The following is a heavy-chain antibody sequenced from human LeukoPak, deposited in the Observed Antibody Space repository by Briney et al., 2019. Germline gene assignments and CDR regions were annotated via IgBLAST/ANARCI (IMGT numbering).Heavy chain of an antibody. D-gene: IGHD6-13*01. J-gene: IGHJ4*02. CDR2: ISAYNGNT. Sequence: EASVKVSCKASGYTFTSYGISWVRQAPGQGLEWMGWISAYNGNTNHAQKLQGRVTMTTDTSTSTAYMELRSLRSDDTAVYYCARDTSWAAAGTGVDYWGQGTLVTVSS. V-gene: IGHV1-18*01. CDR3: ARDTSWAAAGTGVDY. CDR1: GYTFTSYG.